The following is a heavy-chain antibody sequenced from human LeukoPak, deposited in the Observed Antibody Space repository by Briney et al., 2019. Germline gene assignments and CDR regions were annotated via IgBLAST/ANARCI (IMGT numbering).Heavy chain of an antibody. CDR2: ITYSGST. CDR3: ATYLNPGIAVAGYYFDY. Sequence: SETLSLTSTVSVVSICGISYYWGWIRQPPGKRRGWSGCITYSGSTYYHPSRNTRATISADTSKNKFFRKLNSVNTAQTALYYCATYLNPGIAVAGYYFDYWGQGTLVTVSS. V-gene: IGHV4-39*01. D-gene: IGHD6-19*01. CDR1: VVSICGISYY. J-gene: IGHJ4*02.